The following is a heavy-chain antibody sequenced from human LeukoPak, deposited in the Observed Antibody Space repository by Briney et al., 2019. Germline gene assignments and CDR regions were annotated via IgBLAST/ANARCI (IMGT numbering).Heavy chain of an antibody. CDR3: ARSLTVTTTFDI. CDR2: IIPILGIA. V-gene: IGHV1-69*02. D-gene: IGHD4-17*01. J-gene: IGHJ3*02. Sequence: SGKVSCMASGGTFSSYTIRWVRQAPGQGLEWMGRIIPILGIANYAQKFQGRVTITADKSTSTAYMELSSLRSEDTAVYYCARSLTVTTTFDIWGQGTMVTVSS. CDR1: GGTFSSYT.